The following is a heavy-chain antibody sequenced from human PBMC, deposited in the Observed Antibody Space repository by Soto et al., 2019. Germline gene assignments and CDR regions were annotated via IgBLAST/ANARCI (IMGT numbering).Heavy chain of an antibody. CDR1: GFTFSNYS. CDR3: ARGLSSGWFDY. V-gene: IGHV3-21*01. J-gene: IGHJ5*01. Sequence: GGSLRLSCAASGFTFSNYSMNWVRQAPGKGLEWVSSISSTSKYIYYADSVKGRFTISRDNAKKSLYLQMNSLRVEDTAVYYCARGLSSGWFDYWGQGILVTVSS. CDR2: ISSTSKYI. D-gene: IGHD6-19*01.